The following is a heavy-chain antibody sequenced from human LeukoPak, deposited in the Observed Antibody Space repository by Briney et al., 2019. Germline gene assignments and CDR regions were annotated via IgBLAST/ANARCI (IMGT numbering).Heavy chain of an antibody. J-gene: IGHJ5*02. CDR2: IYYSGST. Sequence: GSLRLSCAASGFTFSDYYMSWIRQAPGKGLEWIGSIYYSGSTYYNPSLKSRVTISVDTSKNQFSLKLSSVTAADTAVYYCAGSAPYYYGKVDPWGQGTLVTVSS. CDR1: GFTFSDYY. CDR3: AGSAPYYYGKVDP. D-gene: IGHD3-10*01. V-gene: IGHV4-38-2*01.